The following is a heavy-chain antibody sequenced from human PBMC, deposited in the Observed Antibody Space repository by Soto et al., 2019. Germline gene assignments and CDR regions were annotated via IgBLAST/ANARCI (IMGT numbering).Heavy chain of an antibody. CDR1: GFTFRYYA. D-gene: IGHD5-12*01. V-gene: IGHV3-49*04. J-gene: IGHJ6*02. CDR2: IRSKAYGGTT. CDR3: IRGATHYYYYGMDV. Sequence: GGSVRLSCTASGFTFRYYAMSWVRQAPGKGLEWVGFIRSKAYGGTTDYAASVKARFTISRDDSKSIAYLQMNSLETEDTAVYYCIRGATHYYYYGMDVWGQGTTVTVS.